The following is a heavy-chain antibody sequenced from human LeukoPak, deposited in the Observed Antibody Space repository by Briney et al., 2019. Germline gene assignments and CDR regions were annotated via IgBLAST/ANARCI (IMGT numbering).Heavy chain of an antibody. CDR2: ISRSGGSI. V-gene: IGHV3-21*01. CDR1: EFTFSSHS. CDR3: ARSLKVSAALDVFDI. J-gene: IGHJ3*02. Sequence: GGSLRLCCAASEFTFSSHSMNWVRQATGKGLEWVSSISRSGGSIYYADSLKGRFTISRDIAKNSLYLQMNGLRAEDTAVYFCARSLKVSAALDVFDIWGQGTMVTVSS. D-gene: IGHD2-2*01.